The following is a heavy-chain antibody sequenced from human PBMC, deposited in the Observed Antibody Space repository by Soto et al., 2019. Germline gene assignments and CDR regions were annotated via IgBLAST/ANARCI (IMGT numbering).Heavy chain of an antibody. V-gene: IGHV3-23*01. CDR3: AKGGRADYYDSSGYLDY. CDR1: AFTFSSYA. Sequence: GALRLSCAASAFTFSSYAMSWVRQAPGKGLEWASVISGSGGSTYYADSVKGRFTISRDNSKNTLFLQMSSLRAEDTAVYYCAKGGRADYYDSSGYLDYWGHGTLVTVSS. D-gene: IGHD3-22*01. CDR2: ISGSGGST. J-gene: IGHJ4*01.